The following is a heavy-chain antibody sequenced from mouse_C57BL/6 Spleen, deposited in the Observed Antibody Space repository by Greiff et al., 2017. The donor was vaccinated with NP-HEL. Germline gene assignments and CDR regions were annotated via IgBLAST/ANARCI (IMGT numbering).Heavy chain of an antibody. CDR3: ARFSGSSANWYFDV. CDR2: IYPGSGST. D-gene: IGHD1-1*01. V-gene: IGHV1-55*01. Sequence: QVQLQQPGAELVKPGASVKMSCKASGYTFTSYWITWVKQRPGQGLEWIGDIYPGSGSTNYNEKFKSKATLTVDTSSSTAYMQLSSLTSEDSAVYYCARFSGSSANWYFDVWGTGTTVTVSS. CDR1: GYTFTSYW. J-gene: IGHJ1*03.